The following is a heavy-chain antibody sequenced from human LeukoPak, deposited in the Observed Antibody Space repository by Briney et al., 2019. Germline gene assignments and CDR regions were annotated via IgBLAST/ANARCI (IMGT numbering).Heavy chain of an antibody. J-gene: IGHJ1*01. D-gene: IGHD1-26*01. CDR3: ATPRGYSGSYYAEYFQH. CDR2: IYYSGST. Sequence: WIRQLPGKGLEWIGSIYYSGSTYYNPSLKSRVTISVDTSKNQFSLKLSSVTAADTAVYYCATPRGYSGSYYAEYFQHWGQGTLVTVSS. V-gene: IGHV4-39*07.